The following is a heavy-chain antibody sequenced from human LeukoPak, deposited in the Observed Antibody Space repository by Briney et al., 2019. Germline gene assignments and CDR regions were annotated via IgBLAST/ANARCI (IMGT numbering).Heavy chain of an antibody. CDR1: GDSVSSNSAV. J-gene: IGHJ4*02. V-gene: IGHV6-1*01. Sequence: SQTLSLTCAISGDSVSSNSAVWNWIRQSPSRGLEWLGRTYYRSKWYNDCALSVKSRITINPDTSKNQFSLQLNSVTPEDTALYYCARGNWGFHYWGQGTLVTVSS. CDR3: ARGNWGFHY. D-gene: IGHD7-27*01. CDR2: TYYRSKWYN.